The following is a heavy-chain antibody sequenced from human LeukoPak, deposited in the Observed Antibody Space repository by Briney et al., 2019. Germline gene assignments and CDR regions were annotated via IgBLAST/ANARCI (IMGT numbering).Heavy chain of an antibody. D-gene: IGHD2-15*01. J-gene: IGHJ2*01. Sequence: GGSLRLSCAASGFTFSSYSMNWVRQAPGKGLEWVSIISSSGTSVYYADSVKGRLTISRDNAKNSLYLQMNSLRDEDTAVYYCARGRLTCSGGSCYSWYFDLWGRGTLVTVSS. CDR1: GFTFSSYS. CDR2: ISSSGTSV. CDR3: ARGRLTCSGGSCYSWYFDL. V-gene: IGHV3-48*02.